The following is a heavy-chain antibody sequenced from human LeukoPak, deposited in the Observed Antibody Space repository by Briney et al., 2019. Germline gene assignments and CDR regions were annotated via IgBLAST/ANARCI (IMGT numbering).Heavy chain of an antibody. CDR1: GFTFSSYA. D-gene: IGHD4-17*01. CDR2: ISGSGGST. V-gene: IGHV3-23*01. CDR3: AKLPLETVTYYYGMDV. Sequence: GGSLRLSCAASGFTFSSYAMSWVRQAPGKGLEWVSAISGSGGSTYYADSVKGWFTISRDNSKNTLYLQMNSLRAEDTAVYYCAKLPLETVTYYYGMDVWGQGTTVTVSS. J-gene: IGHJ6*02.